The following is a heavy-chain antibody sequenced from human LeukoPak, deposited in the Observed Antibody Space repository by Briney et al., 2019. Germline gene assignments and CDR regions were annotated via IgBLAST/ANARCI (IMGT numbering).Heavy chain of an antibody. CDR2: INHSGST. D-gene: IGHD3-16*02. V-gene: IGHV4-34*01. CDR3: ARGPLMITFGGVIVTPRDWFDP. J-gene: IGHJ5*02. CDR1: GGSFSGYY. Sequence: SETLSLTCAVYGGSFSGYYWSWIRQPPGKGLEWIGEINHSGSTNYNPSLKSRVTISVDTSKNRFSLKLSSVTAADTAVYYCARGPLMITFGGVIVTPRDWFDPWGQGTLVTVSS.